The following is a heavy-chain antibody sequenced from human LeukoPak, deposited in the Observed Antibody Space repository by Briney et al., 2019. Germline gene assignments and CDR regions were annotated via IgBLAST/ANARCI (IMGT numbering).Heavy chain of an antibody. CDR2: IVVGSGNT. J-gene: IGHJ3*02. D-gene: IGHD3-22*01. V-gene: IGHV1-58*01. CDR1: GFTFTSSA. Sequence: SVKVSCKASGFTFTSSAVQWVRQARGQRLEWIGWIVVGSGNTNYAQRFQERVTITRDMSTSTVYMELSSLRSEDTAVYYCAADQDNYDTYAFDIWGQGTMVTVSS. CDR3: AADQDNYDTYAFDI.